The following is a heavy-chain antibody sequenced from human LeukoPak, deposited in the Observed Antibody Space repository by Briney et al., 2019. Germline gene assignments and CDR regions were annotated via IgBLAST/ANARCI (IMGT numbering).Heavy chain of an antibody. V-gene: IGHV3-74*01. CDR1: GFTLSSNW. CDR3: TRSVDY. CDR2: ISGDGSTI. J-gene: IGHJ4*02. Sequence: GSLRLSCPASGFTLSSNWMHWVRQVPGRGLVWVSRISGDGSTIDYADSVRARFTISRDNAKNTVYLQMNSLRAEDTAVYYCTRSVDYWGQGTLVTVSS.